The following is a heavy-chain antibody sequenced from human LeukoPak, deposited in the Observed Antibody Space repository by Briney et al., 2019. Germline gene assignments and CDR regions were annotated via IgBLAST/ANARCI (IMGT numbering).Heavy chain of an antibody. CDR1: GGSISSGSYY. CDR2: IYTSGST. Sequence: SETLSLTCTVSGGSISSGSYYWSWIRQPAGKRLEWIGRIYTSGSTNYNPSLKSRVTISVDTSKNQFSLKLSSVTAADTAVYYCARDDGWLLHYWGQGTLVTVSS. CDR3: ARDDGWLLHY. V-gene: IGHV4-61*02. J-gene: IGHJ4*02. D-gene: IGHD3-22*01.